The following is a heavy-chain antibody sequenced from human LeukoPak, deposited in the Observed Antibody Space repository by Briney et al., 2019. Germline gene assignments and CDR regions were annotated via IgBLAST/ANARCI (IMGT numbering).Heavy chain of an antibody. D-gene: IGHD2-21*02. V-gene: IGHV1-18*01. J-gene: IGHJ4*02. CDR3: AKEQEGTAIGGVFDY. CDR1: GYSFTSFG. Sequence: ASVKVSCMSSGYSFTSFGLIWVRQAPGQGPEWMGWISAASGSTNYAQKFQDRVTMTTDTSTTTVYMELRSLRSDDTAVYYCAKEQEGTAIGGVFDYWGQGTVVTVSS. CDR2: ISAASGST.